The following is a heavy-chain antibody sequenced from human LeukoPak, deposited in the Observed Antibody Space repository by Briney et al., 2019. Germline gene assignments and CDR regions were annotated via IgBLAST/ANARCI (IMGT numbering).Heavy chain of an antibody. CDR1: SGSFSGDY. D-gene: IGHD6-13*01. CDR2: IHHSGST. V-gene: IGHV4-34*01. Sequence: SETLSLTCAVYSGSFSGDYWSWIRQPPGKGLEWIGEIHHSGSTNYNPSLKSRVTISVDTSKNQFSLKLTSVTAADTAVYYCARGSSLAAAGTGYSFDYWGQGTQVTVSS. J-gene: IGHJ4*02. CDR3: ARGSSLAAAGTGYSFDY.